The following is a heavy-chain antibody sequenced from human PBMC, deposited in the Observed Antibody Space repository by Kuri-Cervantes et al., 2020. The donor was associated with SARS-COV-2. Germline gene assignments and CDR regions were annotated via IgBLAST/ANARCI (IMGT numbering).Heavy chain of an antibody. J-gene: IGHJ6*03. Sequence: GEFLKISWAASGFTFSNYGMHWVRQAPGKVLEWVAIIRYDGSNKYYADSVKGHFTISRDNSKNTLYLQMNSLRAEDTAVYYCAKDSLRRPFYYYYYYMDVWGKGTTVTVSS. D-gene: IGHD5/OR15-5a*01. V-gene: IGHV3-30*02. CDR2: IRYDGSNK. CDR3: AKDSLRRPFYYYYYYMDV. CDR1: GFTFSNYG.